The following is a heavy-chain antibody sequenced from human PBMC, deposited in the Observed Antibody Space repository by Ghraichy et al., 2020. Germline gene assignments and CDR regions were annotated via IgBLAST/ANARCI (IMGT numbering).Heavy chain of an antibody. V-gene: IGHV3-48*03. J-gene: IGHJ4*02. D-gene: IGHD6-19*01. Sequence: GESLNISCAASGFTYSAYEMNWVRQAPGKGLEWVSYISNTGSSIYYAGSVKGRFTISRDNAKNSLYLQMNSLRAEDTAVYYCVREGWMVLFDFDLWGQGTLVTVSS. CDR1: GFTYSAYE. CDR2: ISNTGSSI. CDR3: VREGWMVLFDFDL.